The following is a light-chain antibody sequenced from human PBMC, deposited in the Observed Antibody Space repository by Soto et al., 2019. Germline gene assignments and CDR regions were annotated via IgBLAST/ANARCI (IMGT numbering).Light chain of an antibody. CDR2: EGS. Sequence: QSALTQPASVSGSPGQSITISCTGTSSDVGTYNLVSLHQHHPGKAPKLIIYEGSKRPSGVSNRFSGSKSGNTASLTISGLQAEDEADYYCCSFAVGSTLVFGGGTKLTVL. V-gene: IGLV2-23*01. CDR3: CSFAVGSTLV. J-gene: IGLJ2*01. CDR1: SSDVGTYNL.